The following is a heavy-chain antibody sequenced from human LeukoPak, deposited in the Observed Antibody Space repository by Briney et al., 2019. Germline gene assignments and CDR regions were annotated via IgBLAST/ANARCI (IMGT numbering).Heavy chain of an antibody. CDR2: IYYSGTT. CDR1: GFTVSSNY. J-gene: IGHJ4*02. CDR3: ARGSRYYDSRGYQFDY. V-gene: IGHV4-59*02. Sequence: GSLRLSCAASGFTVSSNYMNWVRQAPGKGLEWIGNIYYSGTTYYNPSLKSRVTISVDKSKNQFSLKLSSVTAADTAVYYCARGSRYYDSRGYQFDYWGQGTLVTVSS. D-gene: IGHD3-22*01.